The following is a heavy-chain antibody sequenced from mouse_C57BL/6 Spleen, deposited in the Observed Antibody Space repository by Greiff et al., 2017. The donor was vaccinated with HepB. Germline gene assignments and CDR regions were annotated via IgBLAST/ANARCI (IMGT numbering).Heavy chain of an antibody. V-gene: IGHV1-50*01. CDR3: ASLPYGSRDWYFDV. J-gene: IGHJ1*03. CDR1: GYTFTSYW. Sequence: QVHVKQSGAELVKPGASVKLSCKASGYTFTSYWMQWVKQRPGQGLEWIGEIDPSDSYTNYNQKFKGKATLTVDTSSSTAYMQLSSLTSEDSAVYYCASLPYGSRDWYFDVWGTGTTVTVSS. D-gene: IGHD1-1*01. CDR2: IDPSDSYT.